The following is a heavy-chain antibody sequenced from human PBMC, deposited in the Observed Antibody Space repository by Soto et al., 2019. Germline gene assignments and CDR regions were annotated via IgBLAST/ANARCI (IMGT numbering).Heavy chain of an antibody. D-gene: IGHD6-6*01. CDR3: ARCSIAARLYYYGMDV. Sequence: ASVKVSCKASGDTFSDYDINWVRQAPGQGLEWMGWISAYNGNTNYAQKLQGSVTMTTDTSTSTAYMELRSLRSDDTAVYYCARCSIAARLYYYGMDVWGQGTTVTVSS. CDR2: ISAYNGNT. CDR1: GDTFSDYD. J-gene: IGHJ6*02. V-gene: IGHV1-18*01.